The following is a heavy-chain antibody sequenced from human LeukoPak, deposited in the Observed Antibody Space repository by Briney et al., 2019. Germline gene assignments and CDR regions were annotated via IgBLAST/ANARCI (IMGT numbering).Heavy chain of an antibody. CDR2: IYYSGST. D-gene: IGHD3-3*01. CDR3: ARVRYYDSWSGYEPNSPHNWFDP. CDR1: GGSISSSSYY. V-gene: IGHV4-39*01. Sequence: SETLSLTCTVSGGSISSSSYYWGWIRQPPGKGLEWIGSIYYSGSTYYNPSLKSRVTISVDTSKNQFSLKLSSVTAADTAVYYCARVRYYDSWSGYEPNSPHNWFDPWGQGTLVTVSS. J-gene: IGHJ5*02.